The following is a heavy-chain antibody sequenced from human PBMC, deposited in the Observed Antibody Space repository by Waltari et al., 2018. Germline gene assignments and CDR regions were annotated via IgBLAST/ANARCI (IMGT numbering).Heavy chain of an antibody. J-gene: IGHJ4*02. Sequence: QLQLQESGPGLVKPSETLSLTCSVFGGSVTNSNYFWGWIRQTPGKGLEWIGSIFNGGTTLYNPSLKSRVTISLDTSDNQFSLQLTSVTASDRAVYYCATWYGSGSYGDYWGQGTLVTVSS. CDR3: ATWYGSGSYGDY. D-gene: IGHD3-10*01. CDR1: GGSVTNSNYF. V-gene: IGHV4-39*01. CDR2: IFNGGTT.